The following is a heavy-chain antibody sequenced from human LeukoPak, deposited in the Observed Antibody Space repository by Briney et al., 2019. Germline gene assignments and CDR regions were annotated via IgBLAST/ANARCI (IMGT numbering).Heavy chain of an antibody. J-gene: IGHJ4*02. Sequence: GRSLRLSCAASGFTFSSYGMHWVRQAPGKGLEWVAVISYDVGKKYYADSVKGRFTISRDNSKNTLYLQMNSLRAEDTAVYYCARGRWSSSGWYYFDYWGQGTLVTVSS. V-gene: IGHV3-30*03. D-gene: IGHD6-19*01. CDR2: ISYDVGKK. CDR1: GFTFSSYG. CDR3: ARGRWSSSGWYYFDY.